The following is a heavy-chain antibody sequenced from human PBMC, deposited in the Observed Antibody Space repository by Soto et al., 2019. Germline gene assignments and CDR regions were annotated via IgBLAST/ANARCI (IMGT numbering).Heavy chain of an antibody. D-gene: IGHD2-15*01. J-gene: IGHJ6*02. V-gene: IGHV4-39*01. Sequence: SETLSLTCTVSGDSIRSINNYWGWIRQPPGKGLEWIGNIYYDGSTFYNPSFRSRLTISVDTSKSQFSLKLRSVTAADTATYYCASEVSSTDGMDVWGQGTTVTVSS. CDR2: IYYDGST. CDR1: GDSIRSINNY. CDR3: ASEVSSTDGMDV.